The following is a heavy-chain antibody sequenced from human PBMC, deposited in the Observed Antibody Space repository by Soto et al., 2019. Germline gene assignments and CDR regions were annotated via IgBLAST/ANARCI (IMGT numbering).Heavy chain of an antibody. D-gene: IGHD3-10*01. CDR1: GDSISDDY. V-gene: IGHV4-59*08. CDR3: ARVRTTLDFYYYYMDV. J-gene: IGHJ6*03. CDR2: VYYSGST. Sequence: PSETLSLTCTVSGDSISDDYWTWIRQPPGKALEWISYVYYSGSTSYNPSFKSRVTIAVDTSKTQFSLKLNSVTAADTAVYYCARVRTTLDFYYYYMDVWGIGTTVTVSS.